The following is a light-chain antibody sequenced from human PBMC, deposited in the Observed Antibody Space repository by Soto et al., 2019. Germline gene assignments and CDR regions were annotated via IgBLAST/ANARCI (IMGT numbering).Light chain of an antibody. J-gene: IGKJ2*01. CDR1: QSVSSSY. V-gene: IGKV3-20*01. Sequence: EIVLTQSPGTLSLSPGDRATLSCRASQSVSSSYLAWYQQKPGQAPRLLIYDASSRATGIPDRFSGSGSGTEFTLTISRLEPVDFAVYYCQQYGSSPYTFGQGTKLEIK. CDR3: QQYGSSPYT. CDR2: DAS.